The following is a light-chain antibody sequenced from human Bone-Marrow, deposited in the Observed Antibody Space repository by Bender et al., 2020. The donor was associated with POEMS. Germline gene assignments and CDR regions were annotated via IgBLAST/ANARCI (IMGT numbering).Light chain of an antibody. CDR2: EVS. Sequence: QSALTQPASLSGSPGQSITISCTGTSSDVGTYDLVSWYQHHPGKAPKLIVYEVSKRPSGVSTRFSGSKSGNMASLTISGLQPEDEADYYCCSYTSSSTLYVVFGGGTKLTVL. CDR3: CSYTSSSTLYVV. J-gene: IGLJ2*01. V-gene: IGLV2-14*02. CDR1: SSDVGTYDL.